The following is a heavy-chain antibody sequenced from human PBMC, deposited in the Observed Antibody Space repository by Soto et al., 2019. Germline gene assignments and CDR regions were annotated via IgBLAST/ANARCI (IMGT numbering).Heavy chain of an antibody. Sequence: QVQLVQSGAEVKKPGSSVKVSCKASGGIFSTYAISWLRQAPGQGLEWMGGIIPLFGTPNYAQRFQGRVTITADESSSRAYMELGSLRSEDTAVYYCARDRDDYGSGNYYSRIDFLGQGTLVTVSS. D-gene: IGHD3-10*01. V-gene: IGHV1-69*01. CDR2: IIPLFGTP. J-gene: IGHJ4*02. CDR3: ARDRDDYGSGNYYSRIDF. CDR1: GGIFSTYA.